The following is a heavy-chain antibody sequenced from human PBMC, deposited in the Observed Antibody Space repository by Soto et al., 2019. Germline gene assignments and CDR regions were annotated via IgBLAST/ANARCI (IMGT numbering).Heavy chain of an antibody. CDR3: AMLGGWSGGSSGMDV. D-gene: IGHD6-19*01. CDR2: IRRKANSYTT. V-gene: IGHV3-72*01. Sequence: EVQLVESGGGLVQPGGSLRLSCAASGLIFSDYHMDWVRQAPGKGLEWVGRIRRKANSYTTEYAASVKGRFTISRDDSKNSLYLQMHSLKNEDTAVYYCAMLGGWSGGSSGMDVWGQGPTVTVSS. J-gene: IGHJ6*02. CDR1: GLIFSDYH.